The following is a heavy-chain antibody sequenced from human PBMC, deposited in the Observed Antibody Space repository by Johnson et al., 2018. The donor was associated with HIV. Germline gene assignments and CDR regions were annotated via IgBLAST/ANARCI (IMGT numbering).Heavy chain of an antibody. CDR2: ISYDGSDK. CDR3: ARDFGLFLGKDDAFDI. J-gene: IGHJ3*02. CDR1: GFTFSSYA. V-gene: IGHV3-30*04. Sequence: QMQLVESGGGVVQPGRSLRLSCAASGFTFSSYAMHWVRQAPAKGLEWVAVISYDGSDKYYADSLKGRFTISRDNSKNTLYLQMNSLRAEDTAVYYCARDFGLFLGKDDAFDIWGQGTMVTVSS. D-gene: IGHD7-27*01.